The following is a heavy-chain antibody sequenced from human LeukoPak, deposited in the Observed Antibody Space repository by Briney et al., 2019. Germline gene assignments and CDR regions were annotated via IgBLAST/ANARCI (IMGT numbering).Heavy chain of an antibody. CDR2: IIPIFGTA. CDR1: GGTFSSYA. V-gene: IGHV1-69*13. Sequence: EASVKVSCKASGGTFSSYAISWVRQAPGQGLEWMGGIIPIFGTANYAQKFQGRVTITADESTSTAYMELSSLRSDDTAVYYCARDPGEGATLGYLAGPIDYWGQGTLVTVSS. CDR3: ARDPGEGATLGYLAGPIDY. J-gene: IGHJ4*02. D-gene: IGHD1-26*01.